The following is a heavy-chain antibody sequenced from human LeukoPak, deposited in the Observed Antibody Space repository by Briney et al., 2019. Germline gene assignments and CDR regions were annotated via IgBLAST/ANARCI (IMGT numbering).Heavy chain of an antibody. J-gene: IGHJ1*01. Sequence: PGGSLRLSCAASGFTFSSSSMNWVRQAPGKGLEWVSYITSSSGTIYYTDSVKGRFTISRDNAKNSLYLQMNSLRAEDTAVYYCASGGVGTSSWSEYFQHWGQGSLVTVSS. D-gene: IGHD6-13*01. V-gene: IGHV3-48*04. CDR1: GFTFSSSS. CDR3: ASGGVGTSSWSEYFQH. CDR2: ITSSSGTI.